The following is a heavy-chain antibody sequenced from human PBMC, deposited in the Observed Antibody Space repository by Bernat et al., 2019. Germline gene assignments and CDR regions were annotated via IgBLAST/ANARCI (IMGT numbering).Heavy chain of an antibody. J-gene: IGHJ4*02. CDR1: GFTFSSYA. Sequence: EVQLLESGGGLVQPGGSLRLSCAASGFTFSSYAMSWVRQAPGKGLEWVSAISGSGGSTYYAASVKVRFTISRDNSKNTLYLQMNSLRAEDTAVYYCAKCPIRPTEFDYWGQGTLVTVSS. CDR2: ISGSGGST. CDR3: AKCPIRPTEFDY. V-gene: IGHV3-23*01.